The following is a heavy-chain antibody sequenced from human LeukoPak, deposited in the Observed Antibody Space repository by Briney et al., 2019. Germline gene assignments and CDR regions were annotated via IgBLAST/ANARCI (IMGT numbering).Heavy chain of an antibody. CDR1: GGSFGGYY. CDR3: ARGDDYSNYQYYYYMDV. V-gene: IGHV4-34*01. D-gene: IGHD4-11*01. CDR2: INHSGST. J-gene: IGHJ6*03. Sequence: SETLSLTCAVYGGSFGGYYWSWIRQPPGKGLEWIGEINHSGSTNYNPSLKSRVTISVDTSKNQFSLKLSSVTAADTAVYYCARGDDYSNYQYYYYMDVWGKGTTVTVSS.